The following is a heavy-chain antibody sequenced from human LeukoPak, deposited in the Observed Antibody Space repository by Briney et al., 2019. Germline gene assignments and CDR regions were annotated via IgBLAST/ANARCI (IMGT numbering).Heavy chain of an antibody. J-gene: IGHJ4*02. CDR2: IKQDGSEK. D-gene: IGHD5-12*01. Sequence: GGSLRLSCAASGFTFSRYWMSWVRQAPGKGLEWVANIKQDGSEKYYVDSVKGRFTISRDNAKNSLYLQMNGLRAEDTAVYYCARVGNGYVMDYWGQGTLVTVSS. V-gene: IGHV3-7*01. CDR1: GFTFSRYW. CDR3: ARVGNGYVMDY.